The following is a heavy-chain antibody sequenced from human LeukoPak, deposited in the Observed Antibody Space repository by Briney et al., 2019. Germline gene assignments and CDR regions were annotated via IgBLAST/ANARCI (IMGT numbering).Heavy chain of an antibody. CDR2: ISGSGGST. Sequence: RGSLRLSCAASGFTFSSYAMSWVRQAPGKGLEWVSAISGSGGSTYYADSVKGRFTISRDNSKNTLYLQMNSLRAEDTAVYYCAKGYCSSTSCGYFDYWGQGTLVTVSS. J-gene: IGHJ4*02. D-gene: IGHD2-2*01. CDR3: AKGYCSSTSCGYFDY. CDR1: GFTFSSYA. V-gene: IGHV3-23*01.